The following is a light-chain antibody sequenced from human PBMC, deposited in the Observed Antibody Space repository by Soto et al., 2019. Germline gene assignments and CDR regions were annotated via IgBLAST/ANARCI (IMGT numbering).Light chain of an antibody. J-gene: IGLJ2*01. Sequence: QSALAQPASVSGSPGESITIACSGSSSDIGGHNCVSWYQQHPDKAPKLIIYDVISRPSGVSYGFSGSKSGNTASLTISGLQAEDEADYYCSSYTTSGTIFGGGTKVTVL. V-gene: IGLV2-14*03. CDR2: DVI. CDR1: SSDIGGHNC. CDR3: SSYTTSGTI.